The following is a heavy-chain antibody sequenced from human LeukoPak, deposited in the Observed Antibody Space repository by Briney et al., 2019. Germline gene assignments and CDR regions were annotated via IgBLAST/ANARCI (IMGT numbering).Heavy chain of an antibody. CDR1: GYTLTELS. J-gene: IGHJ4*02. D-gene: IGHD3-22*01. V-gene: IGHV1-24*01. CDR2: FDPEDGET. CDR3: ATAIRYYYDSSGLFPGFDY. Sequence: ASVKASFKVSGYTLTELSMHWVRQAPGKGLEWMGGFDPEDGETIYAQKFQGRVTMTEDTSTDTAYMELSSLRSEDTAVYYCATAIRYYYDSSGLFPGFDYWGQGTLVTVSS.